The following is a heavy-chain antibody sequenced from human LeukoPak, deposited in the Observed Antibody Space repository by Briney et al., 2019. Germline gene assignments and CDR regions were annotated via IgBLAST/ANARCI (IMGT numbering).Heavy chain of an antibody. CDR3: ARTDLELGDFDY. Sequence: SVKVSCKASGGTFRSYAISWVRQAPGQGLEWMGRIIPIFGTANYVQRFQGRLTITTDESTSTAYMELSSLRSEDTAEYYCARTDLELGDFDYWGQGTLVTVSS. CDR1: GGTFRSYA. J-gene: IGHJ4*02. D-gene: IGHD1-7*01. V-gene: IGHV1-69*05. CDR2: IIPIFGTA.